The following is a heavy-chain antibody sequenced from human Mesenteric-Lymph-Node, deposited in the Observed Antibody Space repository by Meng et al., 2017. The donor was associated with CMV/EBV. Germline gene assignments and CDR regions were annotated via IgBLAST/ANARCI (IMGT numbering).Heavy chain of an antibody. D-gene: IGHD3-3*01. Sequence: GESLKISCATSGFSFSTYWMAWVRQAPGKGLEWVANINEDGTDTYHVDSVKGRFTIFRDNSNNSLFLQMSTLRAEDTAVYYCARRDYDFWGGYSNFDYWGQGIMVTVSS. CDR1: GFSFSTYW. J-gene: IGHJ4*02. CDR2: INEDGTDT. CDR3: ARRDYDFWGGYSNFDY. V-gene: IGHV3-7*01.